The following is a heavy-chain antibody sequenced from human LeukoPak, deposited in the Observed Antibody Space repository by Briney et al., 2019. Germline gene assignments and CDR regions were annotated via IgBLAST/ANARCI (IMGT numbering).Heavy chain of an antibody. D-gene: IGHD2-15*01. CDR1: GFTFSSYA. CDR2: IGGSGGTT. CDR3: ANTRGTLGYLVGGAFDF. Sequence: RGSLRLSCAASGFTFSSYAMSWVRQAPGKGLEWVSAIGGSGGTTDYADSVKGRFTVSRDNSKNSMYLQMNSLRAEDTAVYYCANTRGTLGYLVGGAFDFWGQGTLVTVSS. V-gene: IGHV3-23*01. J-gene: IGHJ4*02.